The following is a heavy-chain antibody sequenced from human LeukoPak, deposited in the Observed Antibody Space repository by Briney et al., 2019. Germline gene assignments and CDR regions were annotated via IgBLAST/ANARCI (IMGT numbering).Heavy chain of an antibody. J-gene: IGHJ4*02. V-gene: IGHV3-48*04. CDR2: ISSSSRTI. D-gene: IGHD1-26*01. CDR3: VRDEPGSYYIY. CDR1: GFIYSRYS. Sequence: GGALRLSCVASGFIYSRYSLNWVRQAPGKGLDGVSYISSSSRTIYYADSLRDGLTIYRDNAKHALYLQMNSLRVEDTAVYYCVRDEPGSYYIYWGQGTVVAVSS.